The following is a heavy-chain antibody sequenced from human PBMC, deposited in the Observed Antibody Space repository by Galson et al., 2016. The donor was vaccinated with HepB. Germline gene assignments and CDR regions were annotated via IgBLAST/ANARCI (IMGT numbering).Heavy chain of an antibody. J-gene: IGHJ6*04. D-gene: IGHD2-2*01. CDR3: VQGSTAPAV. CDR2: ISRSGDST. V-gene: IGHV3-23*01. Sequence: SLRLSCAASGFTLRNYGMTWVRQAPGKGLEGVSSISRSGDSTDYADSVKGRFTISRDNSKNTLSLQMNSLTADDTAIYYCVQGSTAPAVWGKGTTVTVSS. CDR1: GFTLRNYG.